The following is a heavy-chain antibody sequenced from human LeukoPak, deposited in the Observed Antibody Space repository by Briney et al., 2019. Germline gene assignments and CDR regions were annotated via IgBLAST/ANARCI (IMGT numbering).Heavy chain of an antibody. CDR3: AGGISGWNVLGRRFDY. CDR1: GGSFSGYY. D-gene: IGHD1-1*01. V-gene: IGHV4-34*01. Sequence: PSETLSLTCAVYGGSFSGYYWSWIRQPPGKGLEWIGEINHSGSTNYNPSLKSRVTISVDTSRNQFSLKPSSVTAADTAVYYCAGGISGWNVLGRRFDYWGQGTLVTVSS. J-gene: IGHJ4*02. CDR2: INHSGST.